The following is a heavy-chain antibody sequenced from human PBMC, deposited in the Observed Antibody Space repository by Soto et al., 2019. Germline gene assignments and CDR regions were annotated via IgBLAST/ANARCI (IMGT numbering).Heavy chain of an antibody. Sequence: PGGSLRLSCVASGFTFSAYAMSWVRQAPGKGLEWVSGITREGHIFYGDSVKGRFTISRDNSKNTLYLQMNSLRVEDAAIYYCAKDIHYIPSPVWAQGTTVTVSS. CDR1: GFTFSAYA. CDR3: AKDIHYIPSPV. D-gene: IGHD2-21*01. CDR2: ITREGHI. J-gene: IGHJ6*02. V-gene: IGHV3-23*01.